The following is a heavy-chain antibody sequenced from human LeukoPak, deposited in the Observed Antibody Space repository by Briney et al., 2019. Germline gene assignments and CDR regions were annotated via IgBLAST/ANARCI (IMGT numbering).Heavy chain of an antibody. J-gene: IGHJ3*02. CDR3: ATRLTADSYEASDI. CDR2: ISSGSHHK. D-gene: IGHD6-13*01. Sequence: GGSLRLSCADSGFTFSRFSMSWVRQAPGKGLEWVASISSGSHHKYHADSVKGRFTVSRDNDKNSLFLQMNSLRAEDTALYYCATRLTADSYEASDIWGQGTMVTVSS. V-gene: IGHV3-21*06. CDR1: GFTFSRFS.